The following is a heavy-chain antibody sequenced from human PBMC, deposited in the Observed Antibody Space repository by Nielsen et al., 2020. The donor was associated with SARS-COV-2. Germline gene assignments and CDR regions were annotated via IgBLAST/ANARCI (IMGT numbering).Heavy chain of an antibody. Sequence: GVLKISCAASGFTFDDYGMSWVRQAPGKGLEWVSGINWNGGSTGYADSVKGRFTISRDNARNSLYLQMNSLRAEDTALYHCARVYYDSSGYYYGRFDYWGQGTLVTVSS. CDR1: GFTFDDYG. CDR3: ARVYYDSSGYYYGRFDY. CDR2: INWNGGST. V-gene: IGHV3-20*01. D-gene: IGHD3-22*01. J-gene: IGHJ4*02.